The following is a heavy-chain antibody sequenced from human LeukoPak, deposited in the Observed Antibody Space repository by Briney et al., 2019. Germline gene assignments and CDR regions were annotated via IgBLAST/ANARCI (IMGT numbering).Heavy chain of an antibody. CDR2: MTGPADTT. CDR1: GFNFNNFA. CDR3: AKGAEIDH. Sequence: SGGSLRLSCAASGFNFNNFAMSWVRQAPGKAPELLSAMTGPADTTYYAESVKGRFTISRDYSKSMVYLQMNSLRVEDTAIYYCAKGAEIDHWGQGTLVTVSS. V-gene: IGHV3-23*01. J-gene: IGHJ4*02.